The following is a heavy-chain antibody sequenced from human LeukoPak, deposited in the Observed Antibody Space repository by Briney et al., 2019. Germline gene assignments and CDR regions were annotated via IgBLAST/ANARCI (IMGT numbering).Heavy chain of an antibody. Sequence: GASVTVSCKASGGTFSSYAISWVRQAPGQGLEWMGRIIPIFGIANYAQKFQGRVTITADKSTSTAYMELSSLRSEGTAVYYCARVSGIAAAGWFDPWGQGTLVTVSS. CDR2: IIPIFGIA. J-gene: IGHJ5*02. D-gene: IGHD6-13*01. V-gene: IGHV1-69*04. CDR1: GGTFSSYA. CDR3: ARVSGIAAAGWFDP.